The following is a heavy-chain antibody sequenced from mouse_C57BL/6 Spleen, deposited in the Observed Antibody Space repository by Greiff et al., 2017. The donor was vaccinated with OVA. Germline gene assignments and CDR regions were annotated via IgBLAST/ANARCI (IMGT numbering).Heavy chain of an antibody. CDR3: TRDQSYGYFDV. CDR1: GFTFSSYA. V-gene: IGHV5-9-1*02. J-gene: IGHJ1*03. CDR2: ISSGGDYI. Sequence: DVMLVESGEGLVKPGGSLKLSCAASGFTFSSYAMSWVRQTPEKRLEWVAYISSGGDYIYYADTVKDRFTISRDNARNTLYLQMSSLKSEDTAMYYCTRDQSYGYFDVWGTGTTVTVSS.